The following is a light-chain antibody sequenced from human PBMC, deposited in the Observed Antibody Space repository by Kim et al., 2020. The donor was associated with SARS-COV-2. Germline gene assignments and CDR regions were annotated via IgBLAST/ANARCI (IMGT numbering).Light chain of an antibody. CDR1: QSVSSN. CDR3: QQYNTWPPYT. CDR2: GAS. V-gene: IGKV3-15*01. Sequence: EIVMTQSPATLSVSPGERATLSCRASQSVSSNLAWYQQKPGQAPRLLIYGASTRATGIPARFSGSGSGTEFTLTISSLQSEDFAVYYCQQYNTWPPYTFGQGTKLDI. J-gene: IGKJ2*01.